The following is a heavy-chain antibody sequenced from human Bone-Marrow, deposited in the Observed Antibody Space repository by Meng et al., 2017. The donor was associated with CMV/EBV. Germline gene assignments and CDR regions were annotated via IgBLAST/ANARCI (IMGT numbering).Heavy chain of an antibody. J-gene: IGHJ4*02. CDR1: GFTVSSNY. Sequence: GESLKISCAASGFTVSSNYMSWVRQAPGKGLEWVSVIYSGGSTYYADSVKGRFTISRDNSKNTLYLQMNSLRAEDTAVYYCRGSGWDDYWGQGTLVTVSS. V-gene: IGHV3-53*01. CDR2: IYSGGST. D-gene: IGHD6-19*01. CDR3: RGSGWDDY.